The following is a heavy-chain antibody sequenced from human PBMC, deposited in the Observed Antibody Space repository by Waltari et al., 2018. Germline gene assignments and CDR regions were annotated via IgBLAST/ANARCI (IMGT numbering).Heavy chain of an antibody. CDR3: ARGRGPNCSGGSCYYYYGMDV. CDR2: IDHSGST. D-gene: IGHD2-15*01. Sequence: QVQLQQWGAGLLNPSETLSLTCAAYGGSFSGYYWTWIRQPPGKGLEWIGEIDHSGSTNYTPSLKSRVTISVDTSKNQFSLKLSSVTAADTAVYYCARGRGPNCSGGSCYYYYGMDVWGQGTTVTVSS. CDR1: GGSFSGYY. V-gene: IGHV4-34*01. J-gene: IGHJ6*02.